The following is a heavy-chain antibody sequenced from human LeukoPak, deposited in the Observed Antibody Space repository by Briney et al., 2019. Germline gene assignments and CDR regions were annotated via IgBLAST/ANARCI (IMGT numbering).Heavy chain of an antibody. CDR2: IYHSGST. CDR1: GGSISSGGYS. Sequence: PSQTLSLTCAVSGGSISSGGYSWSWIRQPPGKGLEWIGYIYHSGSTYYNPSLKSRVTISVDRSKNQFSLKLSSVTAADTAVYYCVRNVVVVAAREYYFDYWGQGTLVTVSS. CDR3: VRNVVVVAAREYYFDY. J-gene: IGHJ4*02. D-gene: IGHD2-15*01. V-gene: IGHV4-30-2*01.